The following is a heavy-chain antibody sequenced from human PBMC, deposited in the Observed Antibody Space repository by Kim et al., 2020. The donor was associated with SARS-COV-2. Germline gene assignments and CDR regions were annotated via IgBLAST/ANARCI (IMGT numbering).Heavy chain of an antibody. CDR2: IYYSGST. V-gene: IGHV4-39*01. Sequence: SETLSLTCTVSGGSISSSSYYWGWIRQPPGKGLEWIGSIYYSGSTYYNPSLKRRVTISVDTSKNQFSLKLSSVTAADTAVYYCASSSSSWYRQSGFDYWGQGTLVTVSS. CDR3: ASSSSSWYRQSGFDY. J-gene: IGHJ4*02. CDR1: GGSISSSSYY. D-gene: IGHD6-13*01.